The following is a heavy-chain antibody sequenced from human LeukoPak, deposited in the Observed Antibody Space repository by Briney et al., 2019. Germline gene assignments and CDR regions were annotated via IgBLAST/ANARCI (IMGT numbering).Heavy chain of an antibody. Sequence: GGPLRLSCAASGFTFSNYAMSWVRQAPGKGLEWVSTINAGGGSTYYADSVKGRFTFSRDNSKNTLYLHMNSLRAEDTAIYYCAKGGWYGAFDYWGQGTLVTVSS. J-gene: IGHJ4*02. CDR2: INAGGGST. V-gene: IGHV3-23*01. CDR3: AKGGWYGAFDY. CDR1: GFTFSNYA. D-gene: IGHD6-19*01.